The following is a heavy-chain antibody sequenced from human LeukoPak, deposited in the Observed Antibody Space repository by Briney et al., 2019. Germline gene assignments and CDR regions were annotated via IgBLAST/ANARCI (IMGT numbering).Heavy chain of an antibody. CDR1: GFTFSNAW. J-gene: IGHJ5*01. Sequence: GGSLRLSCAASGFTFSNAWMSWVRQAPGKGLEWVGRIKRKGDDGTTDYAAPVEGRFTILRDDSKRTVYLQMNSLKAEDTAVYYCATDLLDSWGQGTLVTVSS. CDR3: ATDLLDS. V-gene: IGHV3-15*01. CDR2: IKRKGDDGTT.